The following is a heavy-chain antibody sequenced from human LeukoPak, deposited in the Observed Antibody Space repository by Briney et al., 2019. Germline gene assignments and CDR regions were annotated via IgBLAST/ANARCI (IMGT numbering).Heavy chain of an antibody. CDR3: AIIAAAGTTGGRLGWFDP. D-gene: IGHD6-13*01. CDR1: GYTFTSYD. Sequence: SVKVSCKASGYTFTSYDINSARHTTGQRPEWMGGIIPIFGTANYAQKFQGRVTITADKSTSTAYMELSSLRSEDTAVYYCAIIAAAGTTGGRLGWFDPWGQGTLVTVSS. J-gene: IGHJ5*02. CDR2: IIPIFGTA. V-gene: IGHV1-69*06.